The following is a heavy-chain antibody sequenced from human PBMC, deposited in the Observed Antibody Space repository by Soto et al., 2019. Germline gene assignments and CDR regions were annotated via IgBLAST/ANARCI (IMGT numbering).Heavy chain of an antibody. CDR2: ISYDGSNK. Sequence: QVQLVESGGGVVQPGRSLRLSCAASGFTFSSYGMHWVRQAPGKGLEWVAVISYDGSNKYYADSVKGRFTISRDNSKNTLYLQMNSLRAEDTAVYYCAKDKDSSGWYRYFDYWGQGTLVNVSS. CDR3: AKDKDSSGWYRYFDY. J-gene: IGHJ4*02. D-gene: IGHD6-19*01. V-gene: IGHV3-30*18. CDR1: GFTFSSYG.